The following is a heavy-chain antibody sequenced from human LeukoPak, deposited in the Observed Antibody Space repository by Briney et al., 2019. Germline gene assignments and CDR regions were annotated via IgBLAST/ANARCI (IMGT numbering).Heavy chain of an antibody. CDR1: GFTFSSYA. CDR2: ISVSGGST. D-gene: IGHD6-13*01. J-gene: IGHJ6*02. Sequence: QAGGSLRLSCAASGFTFSSYAMSWVRQAPGKGLEWVSAISVSGGSTYYADSVKGRFTISRDNSKNTLYLQMNSLRAEDTAVYYCAKNQQQLTHYYYYGMDVWGQGTTVTVSS. V-gene: IGHV3-23*01. CDR3: AKNQQQLTHYYYYGMDV.